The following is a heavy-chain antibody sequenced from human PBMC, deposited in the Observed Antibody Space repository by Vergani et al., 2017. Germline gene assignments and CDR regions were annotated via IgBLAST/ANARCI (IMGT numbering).Heavy chain of an antibody. J-gene: IGHJ4*02. Sequence: EVELVQSGPEMRKPGESLKISCKGSEYSFGNYWIGWVRQMPGKGLEWMGIIYPADSDTRYSPSFQGQVTLSADKSISTAFLQWDSLEASDTALYYCARHTDYTDSWGQGTLVTVSS. D-gene: IGHD3-16*01. CDR3: ARHTDYTDS. V-gene: IGHV5-51*01. CDR1: EYSFGNYW. CDR2: IYPADSDT.